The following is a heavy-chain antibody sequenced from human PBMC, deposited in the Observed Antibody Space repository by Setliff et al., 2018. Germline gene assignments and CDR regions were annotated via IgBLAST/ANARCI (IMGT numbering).Heavy chain of an antibody. CDR2: VNYSGST. Sequence: KPSETLSLTCVVYSGSFSGYYWTWIRQPPGKGLEWIGEVNYSGSTKYNPSLKSRFTMSLDTSKKQISLRLRSVTAADTAVYYCARGRGDVSSAPTGYDYWGQGSLVTVSS. D-gene: IGHD2-8*02. CDR1: SGSFSGYY. J-gene: IGHJ4*02. CDR3: ARGRGDVSSAPTGYDY. V-gene: IGHV4-34*01.